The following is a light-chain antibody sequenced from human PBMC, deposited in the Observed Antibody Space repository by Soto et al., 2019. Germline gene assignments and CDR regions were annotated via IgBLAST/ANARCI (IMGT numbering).Light chain of an antibody. CDR1: QSVSSSY. Sequence: GLTTTKGTLSLSPGERAALSCRASQSVSSSYLAWYQQKPGQAPRLLIYGASSRATGIPDRLSGSGSGTDFTLTISRLEPEDFAVYYCQQYGSSPRTFGQGTKVDIK. CDR2: GAS. V-gene: IGKV3-20*01. J-gene: IGKJ1*01. CDR3: QQYGSSPRT.